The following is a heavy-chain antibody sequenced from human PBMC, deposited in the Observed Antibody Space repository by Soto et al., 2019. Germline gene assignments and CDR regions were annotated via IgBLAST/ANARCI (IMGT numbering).Heavy chain of an antibody. Sequence: GSLRLSCATSGFMFNSYALSWVRQAPGKGLERVADMSSSGETFYADSVRGRFTISRDISKNTLYLQMDSLRVEDTAMYYCAKNVWGYWHFDLWGRGTLVTVYS. CDR1: GFMFNSYA. CDR3: AKNVWGYWHFDL. D-gene: IGHD7-27*01. J-gene: IGHJ2*01. V-gene: IGHV3-23*01. CDR2: MSSSGET.